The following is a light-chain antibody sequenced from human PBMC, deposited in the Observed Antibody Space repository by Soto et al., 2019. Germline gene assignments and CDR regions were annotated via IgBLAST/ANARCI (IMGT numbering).Light chain of an antibody. CDR3: QQRSNWPRT. V-gene: IGKV3-11*01. Sequence: EIVLTQSPATLSSSPGERATLSCRASQSVSSYLAWYQQKRGQAPRLLIYDASNRATGIPARFSGSRSGTDFTLTISSLEPEDFAVYYCQQRSNWPRTFGQGTKLEIK. CDR1: QSVSSY. J-gene: IGKJ2*01. CDR2: DAS.